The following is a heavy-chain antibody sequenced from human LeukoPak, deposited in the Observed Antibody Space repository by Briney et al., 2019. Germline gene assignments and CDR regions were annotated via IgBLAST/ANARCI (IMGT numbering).Heavy chain of an antibody. CDR3: ARGITIFGVVNDAFDI. CDR2: VYSDGSST. Sequence: GGSLRLSCVASGFTFSSYWIHWVRQAPGKGLVWVSRVYSDGSSTTYADSVKGRFTVSRDNAKNTLYLQMNSLRAEDTAVYYCARGITIFGVVNDAFDIWGQGTMVTVSS. J-gene: IGHJ3*02. D-gene: IGHD3-3*01. V-gene: IGHV3-74*03. CDR1: GFTFSSYW.